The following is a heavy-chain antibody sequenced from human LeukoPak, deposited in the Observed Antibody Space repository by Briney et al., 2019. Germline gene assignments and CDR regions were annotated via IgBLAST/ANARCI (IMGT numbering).Heavy chain of an antibody. Sequence: GGSLRLSCAASGFTFDDYAIHWVRQAPGEGLEWVSGISWNGDIVSYADSVKGRSTISRDNAKTSVYLQMSTLKPEDTALHYCAKDGDYSDSSVPHWGQGTRVTVSS. J-gene: IGHJ4*02. CDR1: GFTFDDYA. CDR3: AKDGDYSDSSVPH. CDR2: ISWNGDIV. V-gene: IGHV3-9*01. D-gene: IGHD3-22*01.